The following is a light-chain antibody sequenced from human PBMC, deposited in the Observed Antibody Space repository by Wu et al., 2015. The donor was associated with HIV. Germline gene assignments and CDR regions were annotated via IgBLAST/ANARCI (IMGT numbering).Light chain of an antibody. J-gene: IGKJ1*01. CDR1: QGVSTD. CDR2: KAS. CDR3: QQYNSYPWT. V-gene: IGKV1-13*02. Sequence: AIQLTQSPSFLSASVGDRVTITCRASQGVSTDIAWYQLIPGKAPKLLIYKASSLESGVPSRFSGSGSGTEFTLTISSLQPDDFATYYCQQYNSYPWTFGQGTKVEIK.